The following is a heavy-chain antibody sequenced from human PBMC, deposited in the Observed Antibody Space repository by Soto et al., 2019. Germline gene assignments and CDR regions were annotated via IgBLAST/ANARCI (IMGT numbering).Heavy chain of an antibody. CDR2: IKQDGSEK. Sequence: GGSLRLSCAASGFTFSSHWMSWVRQAPGKGLEWVANIKQDGSEKYYVDSVKGRFTISRDNAKNSLYLQMNSLRAEDTAVYYCARDLGYPSYYYYYYYMDVWGKGTTVTVSS. J-gene: IGHJ6*03. D-gene: IGHD3-16*01. V-gene: IGHV3-7*01. CDR3: ARDLGYPSYYYYYYYMDV. CDR1: GFTFSSHW.